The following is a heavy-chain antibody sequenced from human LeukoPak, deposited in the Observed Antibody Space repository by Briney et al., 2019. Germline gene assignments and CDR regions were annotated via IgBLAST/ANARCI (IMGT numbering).Heavy chain of an antibody. CDR2: ISAYNGNT. J-gene: IGHJ4*02. Sequence: ASVKVSCKASGYTFTSYGISWVRQAPGQGLEWMGWISAYNGNTNYAQKLQGRVTMTTDTSTGTAYMELRSLRSDDTAVYYCARVAVGYSYGTFDYWGQGTLVTVSS. V-gene: IGHV1-18*01. CDR1: GYTFTSYG. CDR3: ARVAVGYSYGTFDY. D-gene: IGHD5-18*01.